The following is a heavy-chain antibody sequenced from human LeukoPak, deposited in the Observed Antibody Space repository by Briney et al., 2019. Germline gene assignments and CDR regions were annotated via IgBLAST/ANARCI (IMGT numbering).Heavy chain of an antibody. CDR1: GFTFSSYA. CDR2: IGGSGDST. CDR3: AKGGGWLYYFDY. Sequence: GGSLRLSCAASGFTFSSYAMTWVRQAPGKGLEWVSAIGGSGDSTYYADSVKGRFTISRDNSKNTLYLQMNSLRAEDTAVYYCAKGGGWLYYFDYWGQGTLVTVSS. D-gene: IGHD4-23*01. J-gene: IGHJ4*02. V-gene: IGHV3-23*01.